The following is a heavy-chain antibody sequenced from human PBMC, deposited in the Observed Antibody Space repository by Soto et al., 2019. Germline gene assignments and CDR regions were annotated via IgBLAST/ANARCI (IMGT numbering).Heavy chain of an antibody. CDR1: GYTLASYG. CDR2: ISAYNGNT. V-gene: IGHV1-18*04. CDR3: ARAIDARPHTPRFLDY. J-gene: IGHJ4*02. D-gene: IGHD3-3*01. Sequence: ASVKVSCKSSGYTLASYGIIWVRQAPGQGLEWMGWISAYNGNTNYAQKLQGRVTMTTDTSTSTAYMELRSLRSDDTAVYYCARAIDARPHTPRFLDYGGQGPLVTVS.